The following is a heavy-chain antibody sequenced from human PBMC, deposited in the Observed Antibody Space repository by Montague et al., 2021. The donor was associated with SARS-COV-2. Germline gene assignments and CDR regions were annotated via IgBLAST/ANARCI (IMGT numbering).Heavy chain of an antibody. CDR3: ARGISRPMRSILVVDDAFDI. CDR2: IYTSGST. V-gene: IGHV4-4*07. D-gene: IGHD6-6*01. Sequence: SETLSLTCTVSSGSISSNYWCWSRHPAGKGLELIGSIYTSGSTNYNPSLTRRVTISVDTSKNQFSLKLSSVTAADTAVYACARGISRPMRSILVVDDAFDIWGQGTLVTVSS. J-gene: IGHJ3*02. CDR1: SGSISSNY.